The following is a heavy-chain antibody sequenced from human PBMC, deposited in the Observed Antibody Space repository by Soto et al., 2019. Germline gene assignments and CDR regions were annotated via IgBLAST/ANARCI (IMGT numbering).Heavy chain of an antibody. D-gene: IGHD6-19*01. CDR3: ARDSLWDSAVAGLDY. CDR2: ISYDGSNK. V-gene: IGHV3-30-3*01. Sequence: GGSLRLSCAASGFTFSSYAMHWVRQAPGKGLEWVAVISYDGSNKYYADSVKGRFTISRDNSKNTLYLQMNSLRAEETAVYYCARDSLWDSAVAGLDYWGQGTLVTVSS. CDR1: GFTFSSYA. J-gene: IGHJ4*02.